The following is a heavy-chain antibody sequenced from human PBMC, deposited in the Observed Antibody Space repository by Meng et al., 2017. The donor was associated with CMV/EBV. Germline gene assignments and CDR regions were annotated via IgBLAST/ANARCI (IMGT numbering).Heavy chain of an antibody. CDR3: ARYCSSTSCYRFDP. CDR2: ISSSSSYI. D-gene: IGHD2-2*02. CDR1: GFTFSSYS. V-gene: IGHV3-21*01. J-gene: IGHJ5*02. Sequence: GGSLRLSCAASGFTFSSYSMNWVRQAPGKGLEWVSSISSSSSYIYYADSVKGRFTISRDNAKNSLYLQMNSLRAEDTAAYYCARYCSSTSCYRFDPWGQGTLVTVSS.